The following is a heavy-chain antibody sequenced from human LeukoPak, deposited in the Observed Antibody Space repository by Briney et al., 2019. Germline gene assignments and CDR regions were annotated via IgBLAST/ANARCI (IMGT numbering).Heavy chain of an antibody. CDR2: INPSSGGT. CDR1: AYTFTGFY. V-gene: IGHV1-2*02. D-gene: IGHD3-16*01. Sequence: GASVTLSCKASAYTFTGFYIHWVRQAPGQGLEWMGWINPSSGGTYSAQRFQGRVTMTRDTSVSTVYMELRRLTSDDTAVYYCARGEGARYVDPWGQGTLVTVSS. CDR3: ARGEGARYVDP. J-gene: IGHJ5*02.